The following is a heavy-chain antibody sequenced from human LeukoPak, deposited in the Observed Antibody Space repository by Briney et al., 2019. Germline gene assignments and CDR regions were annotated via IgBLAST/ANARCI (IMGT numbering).Heavy chain of an antibody. CDR1: GGSISGYY. Sequence: SETLSLTCGVSGGSISGYYWSWIRQSPGKGLEWIGNIYYSGSSNNNPSLNNYNPSLKSRVTISVDTSKNQFSLKLSSVTAADTAVYYCARDSLSGIAAAGMAHWGQGTLVTVSS. V-gene: IGHV4-59*12. J-gene: IGHJ4*02. D-gene: IGHD6-13*01. CDR3: ARDSLSGIAAAGMAH. CDR2: IYYSGSSNNNPSLN.